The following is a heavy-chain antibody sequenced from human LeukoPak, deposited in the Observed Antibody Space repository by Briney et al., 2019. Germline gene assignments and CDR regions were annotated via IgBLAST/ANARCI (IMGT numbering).Heavy chain of an antibody. CDR1: GGSISSSSYY. D-gene: IGHD5-18*01. CDR3: ARLSAMVEYYFDY. V-gene: IGHV4-39*01. CDR2: IYYSGST. Sequence: PSETLSLTCTVSGGSISSSSYYWGWIRQPPGTGLEWIGSIYYSGSTYYNSSLKSRVTISVDTSKNQFSLKLSSVTAADTAVYYCARLSAMVEYYFDYWGQGTLVTVSS. J-gene: IGHJ4*02.